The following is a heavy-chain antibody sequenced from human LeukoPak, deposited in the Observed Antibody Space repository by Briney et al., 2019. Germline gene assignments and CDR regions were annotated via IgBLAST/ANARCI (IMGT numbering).Heavy chain of an antibody. J-gene: IGHJ6*03. D-gene: IGHD3-3*01. V-gene: IGHV3-21*01. CDR3: ARPDYDYWTGSLGGHYMDV. Sequence: GGSLRLSCAASGFTFSSYWMSWVRQAPGKGLEWVSSISGSSKHVYYGDLVKGRFTISRDNARNSLYLQMDSLRAEDTAVYYCARPDYDYWTGSLGGHYMDVWGKGTTVTVSS. CDR1: GFTFSSYW. CDR2: ISGSSKHV.